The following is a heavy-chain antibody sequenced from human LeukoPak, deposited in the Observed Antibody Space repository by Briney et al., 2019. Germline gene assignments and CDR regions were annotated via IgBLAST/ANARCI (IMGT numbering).Heavy chain of an antibody. CDR2: IYESGST. Sequence: SETLSLTCVVSGASISGDNFSWSWIRRPPGKGLEWIGYIYESGSTSYNPSLRSRVTISLDRSRNHFSLKLNSVTAADTAVYYCARTFLRPPYFYGMDVWGQGTTVTVSS. V-gene: IGHV4-30-2*01. CDR1: GASISGDNFS. CDR3: ARTFLRPPYFYGMDV. J-gene: IGHJ6*02.